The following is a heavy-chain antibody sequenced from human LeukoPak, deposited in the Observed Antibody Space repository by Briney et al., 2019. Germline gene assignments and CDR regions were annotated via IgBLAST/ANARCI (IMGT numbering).Heavy chain of an antibody. CDR3: AKGGVKNWFDP. J-gene: IGHJ5*02. Sequence: PGGSLRLSCAASGFTFSSYSMNWVRQAPGKGLEWVSYISSSSSTIYYADSVKGRFTISRDNSKNTLYLQMNSLRAEDTAVYYCAKGGVKNWFDPWGQGTLVTVSS. CDR2: ISSSSSTI. V-gene: IGHV3-48*01. D-gene: IGHD4-23*01. CDR1: GFTFSSYS.